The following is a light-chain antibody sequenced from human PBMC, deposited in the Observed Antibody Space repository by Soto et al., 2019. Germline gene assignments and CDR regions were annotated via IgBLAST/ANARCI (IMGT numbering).Light chain of an antibody. J-gene: IGLJ3*02. CDR3: AAWDDSLNGWV. CDR2: SNS. CDR1: FSNIGSNT. Sequence: QSVLTQPPSASGTPGQKFTISCSGSFSNIGSNTVNWYQHLPGTAPKLLIYSNSHRPSGVPVRFSGSKSGTSASLAISGLQSEDEATFYCAAWDDSLNGWVFGGGTQLTVL. V-gene: IGLV1-44*01.